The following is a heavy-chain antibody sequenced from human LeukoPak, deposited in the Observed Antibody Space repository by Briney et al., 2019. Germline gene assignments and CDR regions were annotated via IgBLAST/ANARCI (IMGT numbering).Heavy chain of an antibody. J-gene: IGHJ2*01. D-gene: IGHD3/OR15-3a*01. Sequence: GGSLRLSCAASGFSFSTYSFHWVRQAPGKGLEWVAVISDNELNKFYADSVKGRFTISRDNSKSTVYLQMNSLRPEDTAVYFCARDDSVDYYFAYFDLWGRGTLVAVSS. V-gene: IGHV3-30*04. CDR1: GFSFSTYS. CDR3: ARDDSVDYYFAYFDL. CDR2: ISDNELNK.